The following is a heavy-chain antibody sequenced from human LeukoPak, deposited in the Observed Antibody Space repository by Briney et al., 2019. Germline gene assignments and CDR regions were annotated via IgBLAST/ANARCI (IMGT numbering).Heavy chain of an antibody. Sequence: PGRSLRLSCAASGFTVSSNYMSWVRQAPGKGLEWVSVIYSGGSTYYADSVKGRFTISRDNSKNTLYLQMNSLRAEDTAVYYCARDEYYYGMDVWGQGTTVTVSS. CDR1: GFTVSSNY. V-gene: IGHV3-66*01. CDR2: IYSGGST. J-gene: IGHJ6*02. CDR3: ARDEYYYGMDV.